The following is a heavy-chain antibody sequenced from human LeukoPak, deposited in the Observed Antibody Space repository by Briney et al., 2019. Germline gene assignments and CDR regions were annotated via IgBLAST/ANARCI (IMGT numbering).Heavy chain of an antibody. CDR2: VSYSGST. V-gene: IGHV4-59*01. CDR3: ARYVGEKTAFDI. D-gene: IGHD3-10*01. J-gene: IGHJ3*02. Sequence: SETLSLTCTVSGGSISTYYWSWIRQPPGKGLEWIGYVSYSGSTNYNPSLKSRVTISVDTSKNQFSLKLSSVTAADTAVYYCARYVGEKTAFDIWGQGTMVTVSS. CDR1: GGSISTYY.